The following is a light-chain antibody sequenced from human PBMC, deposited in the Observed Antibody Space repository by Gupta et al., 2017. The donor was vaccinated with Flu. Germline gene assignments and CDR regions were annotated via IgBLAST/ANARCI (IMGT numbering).Light chain of an antibody. J-gene: IGKJ1*01. CDR3: LQDYSYPRT. Sequence: GDRVTITCRASQGIRKDLGWYQHKPGKYPELLIYGASTLQDGVPSRFTGSGSGTEFTLTISGLQPEDFATYYCLQDYSYPRTFGQGTKVEVK. V-gene: IGKV1-6*01. CDR2: GAS. CDR1: QGIRKD.